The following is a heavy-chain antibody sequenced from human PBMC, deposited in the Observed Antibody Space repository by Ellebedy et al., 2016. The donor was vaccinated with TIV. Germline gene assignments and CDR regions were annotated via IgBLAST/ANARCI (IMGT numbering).Heavy chain of an antibody. J-gene: IGHJ4*02. Sequence: PGGFLRLSCAASGFSFSSYAMSWVRQAPGKGLEWVSGIVGSGGSRYADSVKGRFTISRDNSKSTLDLQMSSLRAEDTAVYYCAKETTELTATTLYWGQGTLVTVSS. CDR3: AKETTELTATTLY. D-gene: IGHD1-1*01. V-gene: IGHV3-23*01. CDR1: GFSFSSYA. CDR2: IVGSGGSR.